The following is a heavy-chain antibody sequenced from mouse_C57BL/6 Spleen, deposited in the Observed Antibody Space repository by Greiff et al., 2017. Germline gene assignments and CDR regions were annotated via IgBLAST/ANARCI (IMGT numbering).Heavy chain of an antibody. Sequence: QVQLQQPGAELVKPGASVKLSCKASGYTFTSYWMHWVKQRPGQGLEWIGMIHPNSGSTNYNEKFKSKATLTVDKSSSTAYRQLSSLTSEDSAVYYCASGREVYYFDYWGQGTTLTVSS. CDR3: ASGREVYYFDY. CDR1: GYTFTSYW. V-gene: IGHV1-64*01. CDR2: IHPNSGST. J-gene: IGHJ2*01.